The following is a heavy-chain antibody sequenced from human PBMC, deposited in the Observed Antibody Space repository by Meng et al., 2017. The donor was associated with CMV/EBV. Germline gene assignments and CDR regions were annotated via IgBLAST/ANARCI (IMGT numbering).Heavy chain of an antibody. D-gene: IGHD3/OR15-3a*01. V-gene: IGHV3-74*01. J-gene: IGHJ6*02. CDR1: GFTFSRYW. CDR2: IFSDGSTT. CDR3: ARGGASAAGLRHYYYYNMDV. Sequence: GESLKISCAASGFTFSRYWMHWVRQAPGKGLVWVSHIFSDGSTTNYADSVKGRFTISRDNAKNTLYLQMNSLRAEDTAVYYCARGGASAAGLRHYYYYNMDVWGLGTTVTVSS.